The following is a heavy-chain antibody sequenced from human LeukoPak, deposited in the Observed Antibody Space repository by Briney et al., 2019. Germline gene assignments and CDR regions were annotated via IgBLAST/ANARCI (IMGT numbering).Heavy chain of an antibody. Sequence: SETLSLTCTVSGGSISSYYWSWIRQPAGKGLEWIGRIYTSGSTNYNPSLKSRVTMSVDTSKNQFSLKLSPVTAADTAVYYCARDRSSSWYGINWFDPWGQGTLVTVSS. J-gene: IGHJ5*02. D-gene: IGHD6-13*01. CDR1: GGSISSYY. CDR2: IYTSGST. V-gene: IGHV4-4*07. CDR3: ARDRSSSWYGINWFDP.